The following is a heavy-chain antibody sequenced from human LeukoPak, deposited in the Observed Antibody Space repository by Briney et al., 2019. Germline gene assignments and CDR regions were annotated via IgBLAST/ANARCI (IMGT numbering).Heavy chain of an antibody. CDR1: GFTFSSYG. CDR2: ISYDGSNK. J-gene: IGHJ4*02. Sequence: GGSLRLSCAASGFTFSSYGMHWVRQAPGKGLEWVAVISYDGSNKYYADSVKGRFTISRDNSKNTLYLQMNSLRAEDTAVYYCAKDSYYDILTGQYFDYWGQGTLVTVSS. V-gene: IGHV3-30*18. D-gene: IGHD3-9*01. CDR3: AKDSYYDILTGQYFDY.